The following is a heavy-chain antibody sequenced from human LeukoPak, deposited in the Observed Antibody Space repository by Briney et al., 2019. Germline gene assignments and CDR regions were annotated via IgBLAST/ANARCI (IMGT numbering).Heavy chain of an antibody. D-gene: IGHD3-3*01. CDR1: GGSISSGDYY. J-gene: IGHJ4*02. CDR2: IYYSGST. V-gene: IGHV4-30-4*08. Sequence: SETLSLTCTVSGGSISSGDYYWSWIRQPPGKGLEWIGYIYYSGSTYYNPSLKSRVTISVDTSKNQFFLKLSSVTGPDKALYFCARVNFWSYYFFDLWGQGTLVTVSS. CDR3: ARVNFWSYYFFDL.